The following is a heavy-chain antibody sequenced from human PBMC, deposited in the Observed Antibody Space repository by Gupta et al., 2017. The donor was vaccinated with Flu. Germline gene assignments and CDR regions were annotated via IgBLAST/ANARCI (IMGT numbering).Heavy chain of an antibody. CDR1: GGSISSYY. D-gene: IGHD3-3*01. V-gene: IGHV4-59*08. Sequence: QVQLQESGPGLVKPSETLSLTCTVSGGSISSYYWSWIRQPPGKGLEWIGYIYYSGSTNYNPSLKSRVTISVDTSKNQFSLKLSSVTAADTAVYYCARTIFTYYDFWSGEGWFDPWGQGTLVTVSS. J-gene: IGHJ5*02. CDR3: ARTIFTYYDFWSGEGWFDP. CDR2: IYYSGST.